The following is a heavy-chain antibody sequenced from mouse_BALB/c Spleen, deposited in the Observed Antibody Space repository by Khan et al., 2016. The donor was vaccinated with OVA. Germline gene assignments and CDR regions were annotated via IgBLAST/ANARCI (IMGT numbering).Heavy chain of an antibody. D-gene: IGHD2-1*01. V-gene: IGHV5-9-1*01. J-gene: IGHJ3*01. Sequence: EVMLVESGGGLVKPGGSLKLSCAASGFTFSTFAMSWVRQTPEKRLEWVATINSDGDYTYYPDNVTGRFTISRDNAKNTLYLQMNSLRSEDTAMYYCARSHYGNFAYWGQGTLVTVSA. CDR2: INSDGDYT. CDR3: ARSHYGNFAY. CDR1: GFTFSTFA.